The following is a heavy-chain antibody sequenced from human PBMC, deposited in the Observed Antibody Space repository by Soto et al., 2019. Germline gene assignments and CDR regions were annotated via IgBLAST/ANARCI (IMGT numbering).Heavy chain of an antibody. CDR1: GFTFSSYA. V-gene: IGHV3-30-3*01. J-gene: IGHJ4*02. D-gene: IGHD6-13*01. Sequence: GGSLRLSCAASGFTFSSYAMHWVRQAPGKGLEWVAVISYDGSNKYYADSVKGRFTISRDNSKNTLYLQMNSLRAEDTAVYYCASLHSSSWYPPFDYWGQGTLVTVS. CDR2: ISYDGSNK. CDR3: ASLHSSSWYPPFDY.